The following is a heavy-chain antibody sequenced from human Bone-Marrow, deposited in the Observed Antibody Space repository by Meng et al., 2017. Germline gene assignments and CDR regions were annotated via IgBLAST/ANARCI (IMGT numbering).Heavy chain of an antibody. J-gene: IGHJ6*02. CDR3: ARDTGYSSSWPRRRYYGMDV. CDR2: IWYDGNNK. Sequence: GESLKISCTASGFTFSIHGMHWVRQAPGKGLEWVAVIWYDGNNKYYAESVKGRFIISRDNSKSTVYLQMNSLRADDTAFYYCARDTGYSSSWPRRRYYGMDVWGQGTTVTVSS. V-gene: IGHV3-33*01. CDR1: GFTFSIHG. D-gene: IGHD6-13*01.